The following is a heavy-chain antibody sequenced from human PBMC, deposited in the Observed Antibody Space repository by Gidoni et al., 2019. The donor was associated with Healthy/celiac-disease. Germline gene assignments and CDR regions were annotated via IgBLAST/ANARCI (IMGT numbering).Heavy chain of an antibody. Sequence: EVQLVESGGGLVQPGGSLRLSCAASGFTFSSYDMHWVRQATGKGLEWVSAIGTAGDTYYPGSVKGRFTISRENAKNSLYLQMNSLRAGDTAVYYCARVNEAAAYDYWGQGTLVTVSS. J-gene: IGHJ4*02. CDR2: IGTAGDT. CDR3: ARVNEAAAYDY. V-gene: IGHV3-13*01. CDR1: GFTFSSYD. D-gene: IGHD6-13*01.